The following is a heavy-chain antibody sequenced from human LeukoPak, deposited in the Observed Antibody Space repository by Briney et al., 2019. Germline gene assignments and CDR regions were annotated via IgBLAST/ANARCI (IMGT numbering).Heavy chain of an antibody. CDR1: GFTFSSYS. V-gene: IGHV3-30*03. J-gene: IGHJ4*02. Sequence: GGSLRLSYAASGFTFSSYSMNWVRQAPGKGLEWVAVISYDGSNKYYADSVKGRFTISRDNSKNTLYLQMNSLRSDDTAVYYCATIGSIAAARYRYDFDYWGQGTLVTVSS. CDR3: ATIGSIAAARYRYDFDY. CDR2: ISYDGSNK. D-gene: IGHD6-13*01.